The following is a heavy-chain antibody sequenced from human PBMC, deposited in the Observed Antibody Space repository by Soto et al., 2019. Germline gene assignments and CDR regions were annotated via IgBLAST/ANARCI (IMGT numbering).Heavy chain of an antibody. J-gene: IGHJ3*02. CDR1: GFTFSSYW. V-gene: IGHV3-74*01. Sequence: GGSLRLSCAASGFTFSSYWMHWVRQAPGKGLVWVSRINSDGSSTSYADSVKGRFTISRDNAKNTLYLQMNSLRAEDTAVYYCARDHNWDYDFWSADDAFDIWGQGTMVTVSS. CDR3: ARDHNWDYDFWSADDAFDI. D-gene: IGHD3-3*01. CDR2: INSDGSST.